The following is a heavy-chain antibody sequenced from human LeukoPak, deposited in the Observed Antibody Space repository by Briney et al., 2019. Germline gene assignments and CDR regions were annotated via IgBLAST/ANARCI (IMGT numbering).Heavy chain of an antibody. V-gene: IGHV1-2*02. CDR3: ARASHHRNWFDP. J-gene: IGHJ5*02. CDR1: GYTFTGYY. CDR2: INPNSGGT. Sequence: AAAVMVSCRGSGYTFTGYYMHWVRQAPGQGLEWMGWINPNSGGTNYAQKFQGRVTMTRDTSISTAYMELSRLRSDDTAVYYCARASHHRNWFDPWGQGTLVTVSS.